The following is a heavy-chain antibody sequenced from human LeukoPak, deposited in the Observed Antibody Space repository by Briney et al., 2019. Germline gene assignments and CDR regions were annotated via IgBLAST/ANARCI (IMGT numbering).Heavy chain of an antibody. CDR2: INHSGST. CDR1: GGSFSGYY. D-gene: IGHD3-22*01. J-gene: IGHJ4*02. Sequence: SSETLSLTCAVYGGSFSGYYWSWIRQPPGKGLEWIGEINHSGSTNYNPSLKSRVTISVDTSKNQFSLKLSSVTAADTAVYYCTSHDYYDSSGPLYYFDYWGQGTLVTVSS. V-gene: IGHV4-34*01. CDR3: TSHDYYDSSGPLYYFDY.